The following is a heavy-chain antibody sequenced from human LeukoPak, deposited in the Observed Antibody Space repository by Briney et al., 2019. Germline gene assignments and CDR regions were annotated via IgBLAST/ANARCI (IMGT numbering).Heavy chain of an antibody. CDR2: IYHSGST. J-gene: IGHJ4*02. D-gene: IGHD4-11*01. Sequence: SETLSLTCTVSGGSISSGGYYWSWIRQSPGKGLEWIGYIYHSGSTYYNPSLKSRVTISVDRSKNQFSLKLSSVTAADTAVYYCARDLGGRATVTTGDYWGQGTLVTVSS. CDR3: ARDLGGRATVTTGDY. V-gene: IGHV4-30-2*06. CDR1: GGSISSGGYY.